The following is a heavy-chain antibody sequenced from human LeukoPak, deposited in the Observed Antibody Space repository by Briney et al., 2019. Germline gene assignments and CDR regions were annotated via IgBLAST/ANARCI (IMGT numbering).Heavy chain of an antibody. V-gene: IGHV1-18*01. Sequence: ASVKVSCKASGYTFTSYGISWVRQAPGQGLEWMGWISAYNGNTNYAQKLQGRVTMTTDTSTSTVYMELRNLRSDDTAVYYCARDLWNFYDDSGYNRDFDSWGQGTLVTVSS. D-gene: IGHD3-22*01. CDR3: ARDLWNFYDDSGYNRDFDS. CDR1: GYTFTSYG. J-gene: IGHJ5*01. CDR2: ISAYNGNT.